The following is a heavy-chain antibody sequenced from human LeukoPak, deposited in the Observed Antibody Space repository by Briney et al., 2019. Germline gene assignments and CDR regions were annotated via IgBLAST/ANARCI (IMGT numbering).Heavy chain of an antibody. V-gene: IGHV3-49*04. J-gene: IGHJ4*02. Sequence: GGSLRLSCTASGFTFGDYAMSWVRQAPGKGLEWVGFIRSKAYGGTTEYAAPVKGRFTISRDDSKSIAYVQMNSLKIEDTAVYYCTRRGGWYSDYWGQGNLVTVSS. CDR1: GFTFGDYA. CDR3: TRRGGWYSDY. CDR2: IRSKAYGGTT. D-gene: IGHD6-19*01.